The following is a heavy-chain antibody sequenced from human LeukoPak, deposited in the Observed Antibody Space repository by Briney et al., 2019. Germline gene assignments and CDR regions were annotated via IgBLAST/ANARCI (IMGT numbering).Heavy chain of an antibody. CDR3: ARVPHCSSTSCHYMDV. CDR2: ISAYNGNT. V-gene: IGHV1-18*01. Sequence: ASVKVSCKASGYTFTSYGISWVRQAPGQGLEWMGWISAYNGNTNYAQKLQGRVTMITDTSTSTAYMELRSLRSDDTAVYYCARVPHCSSTSCHYMDVWGKGTTVTVSS. D-gene: IGHD2-2*01. J-gene: IGHJ6*03. CDR1: GYTFTSYG.